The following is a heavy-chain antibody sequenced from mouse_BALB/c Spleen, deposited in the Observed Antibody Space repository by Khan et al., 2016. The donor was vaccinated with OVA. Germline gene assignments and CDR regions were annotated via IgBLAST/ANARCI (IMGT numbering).Heavy chain of an antibody. Sequence: QVQLKESGPGLLAPSQSLSITCTSPGISSHGYGVNWVRQPPGKGLEWLGTIWGDGSTHYNSVLKSSLSISKDKSKSQVFLKMNSLQTDDAAMYYCARAYYGNYREAMDYWGQGTSVTVSS. CDR3: ARAYYGNYREAMDY. V-gene: IGHV2-6-7*01. J-gene: IGHJ4*01. CDR2: IWGDGST. D-gene: IGHD2-10*01. CDR1: GISSHGYG.